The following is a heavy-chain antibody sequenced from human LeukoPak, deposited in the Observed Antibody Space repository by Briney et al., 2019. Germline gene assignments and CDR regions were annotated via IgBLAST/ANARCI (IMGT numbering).Heavy chain of an antibody. V-gene: IGHV1-18*01. J-gene: IGHJ5*02. D-gene: IGHD4-17*01. CDR2: ISAYNGNT. CDR1: GYTFTSYG. Sequence: ASVKVSCKASGYTFTSYGISWVRQAPGQGLEWMGWISAYNGNTNYAQKLQGRVTVTTDTSTSTAYMELRSLRSDDTAVYYCARDEAAGANNWFDPWGQGTLVTVSS. CDR3: ARDEAAGANNWFDP.